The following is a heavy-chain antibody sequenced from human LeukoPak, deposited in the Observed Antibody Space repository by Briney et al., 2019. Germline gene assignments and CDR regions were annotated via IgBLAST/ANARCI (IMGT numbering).Heavy chain of an antibody. Sequence: GGSLRLSCAASGFIFDDYAMHWVRQAPGKGLEWVSGISWNSASIGYADSVKGRFTITRDNSKNTLYLQMNSLRAEDTAVYYCAREADYGDYGEGYFDLWGRSTLVIVSS. V-gene: IGHV3-9*01. J-gene: IGHJ2*01. D-gene: IGHD4-17*01. CDR3: AREADYGDYGEGYFDL. CDR1: GFIFDDYA. CDR2: ISWNSASI.